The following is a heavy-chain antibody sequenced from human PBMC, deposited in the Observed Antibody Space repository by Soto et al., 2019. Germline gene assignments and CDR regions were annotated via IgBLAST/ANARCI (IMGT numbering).Heavy chain of an antibody. J-gene: IGHJ4*02. Sequence: LRLSCVAAGFTFRNYAMHWVRQAPGKGLGWVAVISSGGSGKYYLDSVRDRFTISRDNSKNTLYLQMNNLRPEDTAMYYCANSWTTLTTGFDFWGQGALVIVYS. CDR2: ISSGGSGK. CDR1: GFTFRNYA. CDR3: ANSWTTLTTGFDF. V-gene: IGHV3-30*18. D-gene: IGHD4-17*01.